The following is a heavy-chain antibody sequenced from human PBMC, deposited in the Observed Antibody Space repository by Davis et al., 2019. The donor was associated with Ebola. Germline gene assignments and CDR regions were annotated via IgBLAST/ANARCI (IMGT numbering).Heavy chain of an antibody. Sequence: PSETLSLTCTVSGGSISSGGYYWSWIRQHPGKGLEWIGYIYYSGCTYYNPSLKSRVTISVDTSKNQFSLKLSSVTAADTAVYYCARSRGAYSYGLFDYWGQGTLVTVSS. CDR2: IYYSGCT. CDR1: GGSISSGGYY. CDR3: ARSRGAYSYGLFDY. J-gene: IGHJ4*02. D-gene: IGHD5-18*01. V-gene: IGHV4-31*03.